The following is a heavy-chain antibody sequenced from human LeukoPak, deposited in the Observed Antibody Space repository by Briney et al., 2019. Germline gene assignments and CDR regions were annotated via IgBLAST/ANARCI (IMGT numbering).Heavy chain of an antibody. Sequence: KPSETLSLTCTVSSGSISTSNYYWGWVRQPPGKALEWIGNIFYSGSTYYSPSLKSRVTISLDTSRNQFSLKLSSVTAADTAVYYCARASSGAARFMVQKGVDYWGQGTLVTVSS. D-gene: IGHD6-6*01. CDR3: ARASSGAARFMVQKGVDY. V-gene: IGHV4-39*07. J-gene: IGHJ4*02. CDR1: SGSISTSNYY. CDR2: IFYSGST.